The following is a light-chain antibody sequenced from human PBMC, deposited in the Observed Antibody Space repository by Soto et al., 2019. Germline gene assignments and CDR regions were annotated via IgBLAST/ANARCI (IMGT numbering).Light chain of an antibody. V-gene: IGKV1-6*01. Sequence: AIQMTQSPSSLSASVGDRVTITCRASRGIRNDLGWYQHKPGKAPKLLIYSASSLQSGVPSRFSGSGSGTDFTLTISSXQPEDSATYYCLQDYNYPFSFGPGTKVDIK. CDR1: RGIRND. J-gene: IGKJ3*01. CDR2: SAS. CDR3: LQDYNYPFS.